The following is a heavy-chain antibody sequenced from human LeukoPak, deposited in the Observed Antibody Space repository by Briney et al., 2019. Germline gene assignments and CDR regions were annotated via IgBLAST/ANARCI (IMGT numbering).Heavy chain of an antibody. CDR1: GGPISYYY. V-gene: IGHV4-59*05. D-gene: IGHD2-15*01. CDR3: VRGGGSCCRFDY. J-gene: IGHJ4*02. CDR2: IYYSGST. Sequence: SETLSLTCTVSGGPISYYYWSWIRQPPGKGLEWIGSIYYSGSTYYNPSLKSRVTISVDASKNQFSLKLSSVTAADTAVYYCVRGGGSCCRFDYWGQGTLVTVSS.